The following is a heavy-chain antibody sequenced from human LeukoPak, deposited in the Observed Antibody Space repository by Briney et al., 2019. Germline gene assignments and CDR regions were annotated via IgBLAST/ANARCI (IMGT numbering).Heavy chain of an antibody. V-gene: IGHV3-7*01. J-gene: IGHJ4*02. CDR1: GFTFSSYW. CDR3: AKVAASGISPTDY. D-gene: IGHD6-13*01. CDR2: IKQDGSEK. Sequence: GGSLRLSCAASGFTFSSYWMSWVRQAPGKGLERVANIKQDGSEKYYVDSVKGRFTVSRDNAKNSLYLQMNSLSVEDTAMYYCAKVAASGISPTDYWGQGTLVTVSS.